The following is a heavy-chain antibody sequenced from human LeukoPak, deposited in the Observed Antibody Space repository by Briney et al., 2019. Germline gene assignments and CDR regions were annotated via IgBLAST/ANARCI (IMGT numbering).Heavy chain of an antibody. CDR3: AKGKGGTSFNYCFDY. J-gene: IGHJ4*02. CDR1: GFGFGAYA. Sequence: GGFLRLSCAASGFGFGAYAMIWVRQAPGKGLEWVSLIHNDAATTYYADSVRGRFTVSRDNSKNTLYLEMNSLRAEDTAVYYCAKGKGGTSFNYCFDYWGQGTPVSVSS. D-gene: IGHD2/OR15-2a*01. CDR2: IHNDAATT. V-gene: IGHV3-23*03.